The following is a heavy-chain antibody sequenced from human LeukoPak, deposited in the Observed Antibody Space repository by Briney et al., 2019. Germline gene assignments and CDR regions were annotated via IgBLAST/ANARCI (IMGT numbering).Heavy chain of an antibody. CDR2: IKQDGSEK. CDR1: GSTFSRYW. CDR3: ATVSGSASSVYYFDS. D-gene: IGHD3-10*01. Sequence: AGGSLRLSCAASGSTFSRYWMSWVRQAPGKGLEWVANIKQDGSEKYYVDSVKGRFTISRDNAKNSLYLQMNSLRAEDTAVYYCATVSGSASSVYYFDSWGQGTLVTVSS. J-gene: IGHJ4*02. V-gene: IGHV3-7*01.